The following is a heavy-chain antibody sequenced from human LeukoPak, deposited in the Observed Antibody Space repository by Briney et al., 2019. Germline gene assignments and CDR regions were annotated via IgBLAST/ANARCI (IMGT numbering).Heavy chain of an antibody. CDR3: ARDRCSGGSCYFDY. D-gene: IGHD2-15*01. Sequence: SETLSLTCAVYGGSFSGYYWSWIRQPPGKGLEWIGEVNHSGSTNYNPSLKSRVTISVDTSKNQFSLKLSSVTAADTAVYYCARDRCSGGSCYFDYWGQGTLVTVSS. CDR2: VNHSGST. J-gene: IGHJ4*02. CDR1: GGSFSGYY. V-gene: IGHV4-34*01.